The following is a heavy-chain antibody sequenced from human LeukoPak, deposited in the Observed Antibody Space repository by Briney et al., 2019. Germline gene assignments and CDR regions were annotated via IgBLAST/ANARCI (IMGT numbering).Heavy chain of an antibody. J-gene: IGHJ4*02. CDR2: ISGSGGST. CDR1: GFTFSSYA. V-gene: IGHV3-23*01. Sequence: PGGSLGLSCAASGFTFSSYAMSWVRQAPRKGLEWVSAISGSGGSTYYADSVKGRFTISRDNSKNTLYLQMNSLRAEDTAVYYCARTGAVAGTDGLRAFDYWGQGTLVTVSS. D-gene: IGHD6-19*01. CDR3: ARTGAVAGTDGLRAFDY.